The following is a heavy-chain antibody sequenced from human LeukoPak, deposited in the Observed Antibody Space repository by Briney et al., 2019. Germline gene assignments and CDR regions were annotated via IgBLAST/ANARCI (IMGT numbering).Heavy chain of an antibody. CDR3: ARGIVAAGNY. D-gene: IGHD6-13*01. CDR2: ISYDGTNK. CDR1: GLTFSSYA. V-gene: IGHV3-30*04. Sequence: GGSLRLSCAASGLTFSSYAMHWVRQAPGKGLEWVAVISYDGTNKYYADSVKGRFTISRDNSKNTLYLQMNSLRAEDTAVYYCARGIVAAGNYWGQGTLVTVSS. J-gene: IGHJ4*02.